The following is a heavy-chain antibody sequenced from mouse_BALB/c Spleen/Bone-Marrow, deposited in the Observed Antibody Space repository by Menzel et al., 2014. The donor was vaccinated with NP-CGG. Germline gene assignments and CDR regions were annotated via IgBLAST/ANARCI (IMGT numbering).Heavy chain of an antibody. CDR3: ARSRGYAWFAY. J-gene: IGHJ3*01. D-gene: IGHD2-2*01. Sequence: LQESGAELARPGASVKLSCKASGYTFTDYYINWVKQRTGQGLEWIGEIYPGSGNTYYNGKFKGKATLTADKSSSTAYMQLSSLTSEDSAVYFCARSRGYAWFAYWGQGTLVTVSA. CDR2: IYPGSGNT. V-gene: IGHV1-77*01. CDR1: GYTFTDYY.